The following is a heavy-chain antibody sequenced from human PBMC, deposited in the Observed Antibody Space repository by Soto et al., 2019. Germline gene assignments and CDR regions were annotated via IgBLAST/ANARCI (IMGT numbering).Heavy chain of an antibody. CDR3: ARAPGLGVDNVDY. CDR2: VFHSGSS. D-gene: IGHD6-19*01. V-gene: IGHV4-59*02. Sequence: RXLTCTVSGASVTGFYWSWIRQPPGKGLEWIGYVFHSGSSNYNPSLKSRVTISVDTSKSQISLRLTSVTAADTAVYYCARAPGLGVDNVDYWGQGTLVTVSS. J-gene: IGHJ4*02. CDR1: GASVTGFY.